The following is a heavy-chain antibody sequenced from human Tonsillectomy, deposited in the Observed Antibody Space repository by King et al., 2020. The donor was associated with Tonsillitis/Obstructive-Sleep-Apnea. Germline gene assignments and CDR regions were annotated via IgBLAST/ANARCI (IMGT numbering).Heavy chain of an antibody. Sequence: VQLVESGGGVVQPGGSLRLSCAASGLTFDDYTMHWVRQVPGKGLEWVSLISGDGKTTSHVDPLKGRFTISRDNSKNSLYLQMNSLRPEDTALYYCAKIGHNGRYVRCAFDIWGQGTMVTVSS. V-gene: IGHV3-43*02. CDR3: AKIGHNGRYVRCAFDI. J-gene: IGHJ3*02. CDR1: GLTFDDYT. D-gene: IGHD1-26*01. CDR2: ISGDGKTT.